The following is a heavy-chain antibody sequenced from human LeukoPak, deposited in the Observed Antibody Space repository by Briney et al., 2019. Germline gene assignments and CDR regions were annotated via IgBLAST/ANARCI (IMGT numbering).Heavy chain of an antibody. Sequence: GGSRRLSCAASGFIFSDYNMNWVRQAPGKGLEWVSSISSSSSYIYYADSVKGRFTISRDNAKNSLYLQMNSLRAEDTAVYYCARDGLLLAFDYWGQGTLVTVSS. D-gene: IGHD3-10*01. CDR3: ARDGLLLAFDY. CDR2: ISSSSSYI. V-gene: IGHV3-21*01. CDR1: GFIFSDYN. J-gene: IGHJ4*02.